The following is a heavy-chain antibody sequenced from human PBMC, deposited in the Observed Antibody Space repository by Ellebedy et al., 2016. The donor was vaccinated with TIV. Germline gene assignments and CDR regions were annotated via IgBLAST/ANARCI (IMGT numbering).Heavy chain of an antibody. CDR3: VRGNLWCGDHVDWGYYFDY. J-gene: IGHJ4*02. CDR1: GFILSSFP. V-gene: IGHV3-21*01. D-gene: IGHD3-10*01. CDR2: IDTGSTYI. Sequence: PGGSLRLSCAASGFILSSFPMIWVRQAPGEGLEWVSSIDTGSTYIFYADSVKGRCTISRDDAKSSLYLQMNSLRAEDTAGYYCVRGNLWCGDHVDWGYYFDYWGQGSLVTVSS.